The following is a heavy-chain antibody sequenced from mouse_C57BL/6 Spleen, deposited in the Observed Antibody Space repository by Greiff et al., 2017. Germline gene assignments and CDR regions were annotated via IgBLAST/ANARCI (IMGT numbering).Heavy chain of an antibody. CDR3: ARGYYGSSYDY. V-gene: IGHV14-2*01. D-gene: IGHD1-1*01. J-gene: IGHJ2*01. Sequence: VQLKESGAELVKPGASVKLSCTASGFNIKDYYMHWVKQRTEQGLEWIGRIDPEDGETKYAPNFQGKATITADTSSNTAYLQLSSLTSEDTAVYYCARGYYGSSYDYWGQGTTLTVSS. CDR2: IDPEDGET. CDR1: GFNIKDYY.